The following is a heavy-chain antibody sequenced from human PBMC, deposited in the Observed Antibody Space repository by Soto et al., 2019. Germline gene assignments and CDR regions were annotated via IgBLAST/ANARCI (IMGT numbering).Heavy chain of an antibody. CDR3: ARVLYYGSGSYSPYGMDV. D-gene: IGHD3-10*01. V-gene: IGHV1-69*01. Sequence: QVQLVQSGAEVKKPGSSVKVSCKTSGVSFNNNGIGWVRQAPGHGLEWMGGVSPPFRTSNYARKFQGRISITADASTCTVNMELSSLTSEDPAQYYCARVLYYGSGSYSPYGMDVWGQGTTVPVSS. CDR2: VSPPFRTS. J-gene: IGHJ6*02. CDR1: GVSFNNNG.